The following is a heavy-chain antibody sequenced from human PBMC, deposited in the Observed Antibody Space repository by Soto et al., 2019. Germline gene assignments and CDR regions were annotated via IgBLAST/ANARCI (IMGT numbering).Heavy chain of an antibody. CDR1: GFTFSSYG. CDR2: IWYDGSNK. J-gene: IGHJ6*02. D-gene: IGHD5-18*01. CDR3: ARVHSQYYYYYGMDV. V-gene: IGHV3-33*01. Sequence: GGSLRLSCAASGFTFSSYGMHWVRQAPGKGLEWVAVIWYDGSNKYYADSVKGRFAISRDNSKNTLYLQMNSLRAEDTAIYYCARVHSQYYYYYGMDVWGQGTTVTVSS.